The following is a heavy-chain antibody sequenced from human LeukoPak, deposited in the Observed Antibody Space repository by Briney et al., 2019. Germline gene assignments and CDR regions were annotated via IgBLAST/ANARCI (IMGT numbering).Heavy chain of an antibody. CDR1: GGSIRSYY. V-gene: IGHV4-59*12. J-gene: IGHJ3*02. D-gene: IGHD3-3*01. Sequence: PSETLSLTCTVSGGSIRSYYWSWIRQPPGKGLEWIGYIYYSGSTNYNPSLKSRVTISVDTSKNQFSLKLSSVTAADTAVYYCARAPRVVTPRDAFDIWGQGTMVTVSS. CDR3: ARAPRVVTPRDAFDI. CDR2: IYYSGST.